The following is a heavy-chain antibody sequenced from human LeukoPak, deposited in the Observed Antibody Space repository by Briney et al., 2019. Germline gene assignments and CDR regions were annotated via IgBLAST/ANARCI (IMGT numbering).Heavy chain of an antibody. J-gene: IGHJ3*02. CDR3: AAVDYGDYARAFDI. D-gene: IGHD4-17*01. V-gene: IGHV1-2*02. Sequence: NFQGRVTMTRDTSISTAYMELSSLRSDDTAVYYCAAVDYGDYARAFDIWGQGTMVTVSS.